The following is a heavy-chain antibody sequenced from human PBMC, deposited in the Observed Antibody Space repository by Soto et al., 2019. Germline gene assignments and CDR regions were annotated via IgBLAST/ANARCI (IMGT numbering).Heavy chain of an antibody. Sequence: SVKVSCKASGFTFTSSAVQWVRQARGQRLEWIGWIVVGSGNTNYAQKFQERVTITRDMSTSTAYMELSSLRSEDTAVYYCAAERAIDLGFDPWGQGTLVTVSS. V-gene: IGHV1-58*01. CDR2: IVVGSGNT. CDR3: AAERAIDLGFDP. J-gene: IGHJ5*02. CDR1: GFTFTSSA.